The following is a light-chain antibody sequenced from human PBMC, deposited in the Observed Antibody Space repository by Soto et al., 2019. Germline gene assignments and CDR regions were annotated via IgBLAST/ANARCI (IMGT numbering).Light chain of an antibody. CDR3: QQYNNWRT. V-gene: IGKV3-15*01. Sequence: EIVMTQSPATLSVSPGERATLSCRASQSVSSNLAWYQQKPGQAPRLLIYGASARATGIPARFSGSGSGTEFTLTISSLQSEDSAVYYCQQYNNWRTVGQGTKLEIK. CDR1: QSVSSN. CDR2: GAS. J-gene: IGKJ2*02.